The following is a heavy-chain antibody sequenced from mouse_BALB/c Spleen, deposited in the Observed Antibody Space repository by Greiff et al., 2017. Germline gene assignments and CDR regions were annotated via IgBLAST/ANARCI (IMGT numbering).Heavy chain of an antibody. CDR1: GDSITSGY. CDR3: ASPFYDGYYSFAY. Sequence: VQLKESGPSLVKPSQTLSLTCSVTGDSITSGYWNWIRKFPGNKLEYMGYISYSGSTYYNPSLKSRISITRDTSKNQYYLQLNSVTTEDTATYYCASPFYDGYYSFAYWGQGTLVTVSA. V-gene: IGHV3-8*02. D-gene: IGHD2-3*01. J-gene: IGHJ3*01. CDR2: ISYSGST.